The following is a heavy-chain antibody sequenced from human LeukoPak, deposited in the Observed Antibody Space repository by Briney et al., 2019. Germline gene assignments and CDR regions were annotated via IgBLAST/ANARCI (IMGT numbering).Heavy chain of an antibody. CDR2: LNWNGSAT. J-gene: IGHJ5*02. D-gene: IGHD6-19*01. V-gene: IGHV3-20*04. CDR3: ARVAVGGNWFDT. Sequence: GGSLRLSCATSGFTFNYYGMSWVRQAPGKGLEWVSGLNWNGSATTYADSVKGRFTISRDNTENSLYLQINSLRAEDTAFYYCARVAVGGNWFDTWGQGTLVTVSS. CDR1: GFTFNYYG.